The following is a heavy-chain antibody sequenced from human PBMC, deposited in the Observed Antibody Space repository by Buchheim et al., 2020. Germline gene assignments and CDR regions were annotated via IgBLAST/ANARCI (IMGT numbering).Heavy chain of an antibody. V-gene: IGHV4-59*01. J-gene: IGHJ5*02. D-gene: IGHD3-3*01. CDR1: GGSISSYY. CDR2: IYYSGST. CDR3: ARAYYDFWSGGGWFDP. Sequence: QVQLQESGPGLVKPSETLSLTCTASGGSISSYYWSWIRQPPGKGLEWIGYIYYSGSTNYNPSLKSRVTISVDTSKNQFSLKLSSVTAADTAVYYCARAYYDFWSGGGWFDPWGQGTL.